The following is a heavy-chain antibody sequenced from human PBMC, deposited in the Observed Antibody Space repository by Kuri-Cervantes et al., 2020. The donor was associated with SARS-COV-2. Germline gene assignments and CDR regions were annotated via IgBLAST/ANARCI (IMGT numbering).Heavy chain of an antibody. J-gene: IGHJ5*02. CDR1: GFTFSSYA. Sequence: GGSLRLSCAVSGFTFSSYAMSWVRQAPGKGLEWVSAISGSGGSTYYADSVKGRFTISRDNSKNTLYLQMNSLRAEDTAVYYCARTPAWVAWFDPWGQGTLVTVSS. CDR2: ISGSGGST. V-gene: IGHV3-23*01. D-gene: IGHD1-14*01. CDR3: ARTPAWVAWFDP.